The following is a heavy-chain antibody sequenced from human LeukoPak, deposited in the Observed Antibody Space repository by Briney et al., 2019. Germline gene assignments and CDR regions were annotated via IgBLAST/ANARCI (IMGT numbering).Heavy chain of an antibody. CDR1: GFTFSSYE. Sequence: PGGSLRLSCAASGFTFSSYEMNWVRQAPGKGLEWVSYISNSGSAIYYADSVKGRFTISRDNSKNTLYLQMNSLRAEDTAVYYCAKDSAYYDSSGYSPSGMDVWGQGTTVTVSS. CDR2: ISNSGSAI. D-gene: IGHD3-22*01. CDR3: AKDSAYYDSSGYSPSGMDV. V-gene: IGHV3-48*03. J-gene: IGHJ6*02.